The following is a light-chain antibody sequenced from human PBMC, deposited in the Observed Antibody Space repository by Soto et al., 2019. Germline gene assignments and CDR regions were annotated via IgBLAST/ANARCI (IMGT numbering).Light chain of an antibody. CDR2: GAS. J-gene: IGKJ2*01. CDR3: HHYNSWPYT. CDR1: QSVAGRY. V-gene: IGKV3-20*01. Sequence: EIVLTQSPGTLSLSPGERATLSCRASQSVAGRYLAWYQQKPGQAPRLLIYGASSRATGIPDRYSGSGSGTEFTLTISSLQSEDFAVYYCHHYNSWPYTFGQGTKVDIK.